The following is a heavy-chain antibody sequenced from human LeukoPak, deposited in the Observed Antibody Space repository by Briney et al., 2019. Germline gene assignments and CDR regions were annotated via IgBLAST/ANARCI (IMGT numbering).Heavy chain of an antibody. J-gene: IGHJ5*02. CDR3: ARGGPTGWEFDP. CDR2: INHSGST. V-gene: IGHV4-34*01. D-gene: IGHD1-26*01. Sequence: SETLSLTCAVYGGSFSGYYWSWIRQPPGKGLEWIGEINHSGSTNYNPSLKSRVTISVDTSKNQFSLKLSSVTAADTAVYYCARGGPTGWEFDPWGQGTLVTVSS. CDR1: GGSFSGYY.